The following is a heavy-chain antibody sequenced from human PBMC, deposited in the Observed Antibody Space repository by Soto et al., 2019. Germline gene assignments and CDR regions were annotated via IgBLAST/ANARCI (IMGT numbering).Heavy chain of an antibody. CDR1: GFTFSSYG. Sequence: PGGSLRLSCAASGFTFSSYGMHWVRQAPGKGLEWVAVIWYDGSNKYYADSVKGRFTISRDNSKNTLYLQMNSLRAEDTAVYYCARDEEYSSSFVLDYWGQGTLVTVS. V-gene: IGHV3-33*01. CDR2: IWYDGSNK. D-gene: IGHD6-6*01. J-gene: IGHJ4*02. CDR3: ARDEEYSSSFVLDY.